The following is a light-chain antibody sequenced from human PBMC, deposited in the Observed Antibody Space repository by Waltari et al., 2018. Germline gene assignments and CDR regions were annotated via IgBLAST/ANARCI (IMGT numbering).Light chain of an antibody. CDR2: DAS. V-gene: IGKV3-11*01. CDR3: QHRNNWPWT. Sequence: EVVLTQSPATLSLSPGERATLSCRASQTIYNYLARYQQKPGQAPRLLIYDASNRATGIPDRFSGSGSGTDFTLIISRLEPEDFVVYYCQHRNNWPWTFGQGSKVEIK. J-gene: IGKJ1*01. CDR1: QTIYNY.